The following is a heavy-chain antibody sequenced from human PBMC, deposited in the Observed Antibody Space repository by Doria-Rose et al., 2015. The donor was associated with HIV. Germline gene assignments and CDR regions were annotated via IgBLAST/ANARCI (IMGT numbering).Heavy chain of an antibody. CDR1: GVSLSSPGMG. D-gene: IGHD6-13*01. J-gene: IGHJ4*02. Sequence: QESGPVLVKPTETLTLTCTVSGVSLSSPGMGVSWIRQPPGKALEWLANIFSDDERSYKTSLKSRLTISRGTSKGQVVLTMTDMDPVDTATYYCARIKSSRWYHKYYVDFWGQGTLVIVSA. CDR3: ARIKSSRWYHKYYVDF. V-gene: IGHV2-26*01. CDR2: IFSDDER.